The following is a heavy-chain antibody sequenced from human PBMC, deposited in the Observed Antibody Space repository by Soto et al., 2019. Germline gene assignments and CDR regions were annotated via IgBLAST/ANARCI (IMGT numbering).Heavy chain of an antibody. CDR1: GGSISIDSYY. J-gene: IGHJ4*02. CDR3: ARLQFGELLAYFVY. Sequence: QVRLQESGPGLVKPSQTLSLTCSVSGGSISIDSYYWSWIRQHPGKGLEWIGYIYYSGGTYYNPSLKSRLTISADTSKSQFSLKLTSVTAADTAVYYCARLQFGELLAYFVYWGQGALVTVSS. V-gene: IGHV4-31*03. CDR2: IYYSGGT. D-gene: IGHD3-10*01.